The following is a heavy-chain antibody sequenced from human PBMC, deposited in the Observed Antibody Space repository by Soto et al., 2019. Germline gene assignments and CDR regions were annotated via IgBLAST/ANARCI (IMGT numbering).Heavy chain of an antibody. CDR3: ARLKVSDYYGSGSYYRGLDAFDI. CDR2: IYYSGST. V-gene: IGHV4-39*01. J-gene: IGHJ3*02. CDR1: GGSISSSGYY. D-gene: IGHD3-10*01. Sequence: SETMSLTCTVSGGSISSSGYYWGWIRQPPGKGLEWIGSIYYSGSTYYNPSLKSRVTISVDTSKNQFSLKPSSVTAADTAVYYCARLKVSDYYGSGSYYRGLDAFDIWGQGTMVTVSS.